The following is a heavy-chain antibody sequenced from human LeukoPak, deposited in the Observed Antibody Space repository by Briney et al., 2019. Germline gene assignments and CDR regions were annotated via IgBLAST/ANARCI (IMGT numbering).Heavy chain of an antibody. CDR2: IRYDGSNK. V-gene: IGHV3-30*02. D-gene: IGHD6-19*01. CDR1: GFTFSSYG. CDR3: AKEDSSGWYPPDY. Sequence: PGGSLRLSCAASGFTFSSYGMHWVRQAPGKGLEWVAFIRYDGSNKYYADSVKGRFTISRDNSKNTLYLQMNSLRAEDTAVYYCAKEDSSGWYPPDYWGQGTLVTVSS. J-gene: IGHJ4*02.